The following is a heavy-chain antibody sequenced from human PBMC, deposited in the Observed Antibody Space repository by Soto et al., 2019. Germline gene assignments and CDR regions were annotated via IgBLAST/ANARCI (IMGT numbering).Heavy chain of an antibody. V-gene: IGHV3-30*09. J-gene: IGHJ4*02. CDR2: ISYDGTSK. CDR1: GFIFSSYS. Sequence: QMQLVESGGGVVQPGRSLRLSCAGSGFIFSSYSMHWVRQAPGKGLEWVADISYDGTSKDYAEFVKGRFAISRDNSKNTLYLQMNSLSAEDTAMFYCVSLGGFGDLPLDNWGQRTLVTVSS. CDR3: VSLGGFGDLPLDN. D-gene: IGHD3-10*01.